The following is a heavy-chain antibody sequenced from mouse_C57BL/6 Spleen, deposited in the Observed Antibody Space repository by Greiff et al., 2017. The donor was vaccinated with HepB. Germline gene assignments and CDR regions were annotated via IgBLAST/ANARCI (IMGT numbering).Heavy chain of an antibody. V-gene: IGHV5-6*01. CDR2: ISSGGSYT. CDR1: GFTFSSYG. D-gene: IGHD2-4*01. Sequence: EVQVVESGGDLVKPGGSLKLSCAASGFTFSSYGMSWVRQTPDKRLEWVATISSGGSYTYYPDSVKGRFTISRDNAKNTLYLQMSSLKSEDTAMYYCARPGYDYDYFDYWGQGTTLTVSS. J-gene: IGHJ2*01. CDR3: ARPGYDYDYFDY.